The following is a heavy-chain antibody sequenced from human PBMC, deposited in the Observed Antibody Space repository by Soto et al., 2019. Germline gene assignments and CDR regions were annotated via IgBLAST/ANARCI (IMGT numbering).Heavy chain of an antibody. CDR1: GGSISSGGYY. J-gene: IGHJ6*02. CDR2: IYYSGST. D-gene: IGHD3-22*01. V-gene: IGHV4-31*02. CDR3: ARAVAHGYYDSSGYYRGYYYYYYYGMDV. Sequence: KASETLSLTCTVSGGSISSGGYYWSWIRQHPGKGLEWIGYIYYSGSTYYNPSLKSRVTISVDTSKNQFSLKLSSVTAADTAVYYCARAVAHGYYDSSGYYRGYYYYYYYGMDVWGQGTTVTVPS.